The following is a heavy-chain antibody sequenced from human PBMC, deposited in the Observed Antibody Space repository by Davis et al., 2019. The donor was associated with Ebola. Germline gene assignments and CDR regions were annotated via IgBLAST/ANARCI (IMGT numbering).Heavy chain of an antibody. V-gene: IGHV4-34*01. J-gene: IGHJ6*02. D-gene: IGHD5/OR15-5a*01. CDR2: INHSGST. CDR3: ARGVYGNYGMDV. CDR1: GGSFSGYY. Sequence: MPGGSLRLSCAVYGGSFSGYYWSWIRQPPGKGLEWIGEINHSGSTDYNPSLKNRVTISVDTSKNQFSLKLSSVTAADTAVYYCARGVYGNYGMDVWGQGTTVTVSS.